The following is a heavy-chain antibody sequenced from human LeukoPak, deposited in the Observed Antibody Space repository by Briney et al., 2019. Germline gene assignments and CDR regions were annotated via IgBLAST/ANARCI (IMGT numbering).Heavy chain of an antibody. CDR2: IKQDGSEK. J-gene: IGHJ6*03. Sequence: GGSLRLSCAASVFTFSGYWMCWVRQAPEKGVEWVANIKQDGSEKYYVASVKGGFTISRDNAKNSLYLQMNSLRAEDTAVYYCARAADFWSGYYGGGYYYYYYYMDVWGKGTTVTVSS. CDR3: ARAADFWSGYYGGGYYYYYYYMDV. CDR1: VFTFSGYW. D-gene: IGHD3-3*01. V-gene: IGHV3-7*01.